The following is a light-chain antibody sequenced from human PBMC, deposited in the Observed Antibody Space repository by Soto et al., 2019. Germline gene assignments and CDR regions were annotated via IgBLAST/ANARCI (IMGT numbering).Light chain of an antibody. J-gene: IGKJ3*01. CDR1: QSVGSSY. CDR3: QQYFSSPFT. Sequence: EIVLTQSPGTLSLSPGERATLSCRASQSVGSSYLAWYQQKPGQAPRLLIYDVSSRSTVIPDRFSGSVSGTDSTLTISRLEPEDFAVYYCQQYFSSPFTFGPGTKVDIK. CDR2: DVS. V-gene: IGKV3-20*01.